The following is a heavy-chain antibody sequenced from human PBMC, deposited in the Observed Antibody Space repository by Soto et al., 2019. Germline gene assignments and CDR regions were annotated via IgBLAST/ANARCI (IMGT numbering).Heavy chain of an antibody. V-gene: IGHV4-31*03. CDR2: IYYSGST. CDR3: ARRYGGNFDY. CDR1: GGSISSAGYY. J-gene: IGHJ4*02. Sequence: SATLSLACTVSGGSISSAGYYWSWIRQHPGKGLEWIGYIYYSGSTYYNPSLESRVTISVDTSKNQFSLKLSSVTAADTAVYYCARRYGGNFDYWGQGTLVTVSS. D-gene: IGHD1-26*01.